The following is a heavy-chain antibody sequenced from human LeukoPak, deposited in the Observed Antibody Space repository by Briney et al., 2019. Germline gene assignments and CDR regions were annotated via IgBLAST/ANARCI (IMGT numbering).Heavy chain of an antibody. J-gene: IGHJ6*03. D-gene: IGHD2-2*01. V-gene: IGHV3-23*01. CDR3: ARSSSSRIQPLYYYYYMDV. CDR1: GFTFSNYA. Sequence: GGSLRLSCAASGFTFSNYAMSWVRQAPGKGLEWVSAISGSASSTYYADSVKGRFTISRDNSKNSLYLQMNSLRAEDTAVYYCARSSSSRIQPLYYYYYMDVWGKGTTVTVSS. CDR2: ISGSASST.